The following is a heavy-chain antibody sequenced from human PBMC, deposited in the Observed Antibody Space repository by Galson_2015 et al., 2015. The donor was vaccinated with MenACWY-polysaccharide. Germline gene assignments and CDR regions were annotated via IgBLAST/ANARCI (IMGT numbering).Heavy chain of an antibody. CDR1: GYTFTSYG. D-gene: IGHD6-19*01. Sequence: SVKVSCKASGYTFTSYGISWVRQAPGQGLEWMGWISAYNGNTNYAQKLQGRVTMTTDTSTSTAYMELRSLRSDDTAVYYCARDGSIAVAGRDAFDSWGQGTMVTVSS. CDR2: ISAYNGNT. J-gene: IGHJ3*02. CDR3: ARDGSIAVAGRDAFDS. V-gene: IGHV1-18*01.